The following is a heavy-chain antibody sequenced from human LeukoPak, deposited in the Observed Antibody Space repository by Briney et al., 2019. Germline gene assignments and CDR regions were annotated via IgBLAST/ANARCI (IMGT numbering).Heavy chain of an antibody. CDR1: GYTFTDYY. J-gene: IGHJ4*02. CDR2: INPNSGGT. CDR3: ASSGYSSGWSNFDY. V-gene: IGHV1-2*02. Sequence: GASVKVSCKASGYTFTDYYIHWVRQAPGQGLEYMGWINPNSGGTNYAQKFQGRVTMTRDTSISTAYMELSRLRSDDTAVYYCASSGYSSGWSNFDYWGQGTLVTVSS. D-gene: IGHD6-19*01.